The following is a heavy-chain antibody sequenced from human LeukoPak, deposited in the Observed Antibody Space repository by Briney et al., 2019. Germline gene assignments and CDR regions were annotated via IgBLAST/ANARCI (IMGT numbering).Heavy chain of an antibody. Sequence: SETLSLTCTVSGGSISSNSYYWGWIRQPPGKGLEWIGSIYYSGSTYYNPPLRSRVTISVDTSKNQFSLKLSSVTAAHTAVYYCARQTVLWFGESRSKGFDYWGQGTLVTVSS. J-gene: IGHJ4*02. D-gene: IGHD3-10*01. CDR3: ARQTVLWFGESRSKGFDY. CDR1: GGSISSNSYY. V-gene: IGHV4-39*01. CDR2: IYYSGST.